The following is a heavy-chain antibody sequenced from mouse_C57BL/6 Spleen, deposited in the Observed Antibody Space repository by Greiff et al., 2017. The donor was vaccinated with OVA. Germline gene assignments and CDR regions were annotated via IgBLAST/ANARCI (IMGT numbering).Heavy chain of an antibody. Sequence: QVQLQQPGAELVKPGASVKLSCKASGYTFTSYWMHWVKQRPGQGLEWIGMIHPNSGSTNYNEKFKSKATLTVDKSSSTAYMQLSSLTSEDSAVYYCAREEITTVVALYYCDYWGQGTTLTVSS. CDR3: AREEITTVVALYYCDY. V-gene: IGHV1-64*01. CDR1: GYTFTSYW. J-gene: IGHJ2*01. D-gene: IGHD1-1*01. CDR2: IHPNSGST.